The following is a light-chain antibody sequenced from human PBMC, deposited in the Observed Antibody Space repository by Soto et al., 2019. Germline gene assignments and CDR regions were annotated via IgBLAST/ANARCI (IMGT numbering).Light chain of an antibody. CDR1: QSVSDSY. CDR2: GAS. Sequence: ETVLTQSPGILSLSPGERATLSCRASQSVSDSYLAWYQQKPGQAPRVLIYGASTRATGIPDRFSGSGSGTDFTLTISRLEPEDFAVYYCQQYGSSSWTFGQGTKVEIK. J-gene: IGKJ1*01. V-gene: IGKV3-20*01. CDR3: QQYGSSSWT.